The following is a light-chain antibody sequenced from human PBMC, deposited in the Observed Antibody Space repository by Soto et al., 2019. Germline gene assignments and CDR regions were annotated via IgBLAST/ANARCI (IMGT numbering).Light chain of an antibody. Sequence: EIVLTQSPGTLSLSPGERATLSCRASQSISNFLAWYQQKPGQAPRLLIYDASNRATCFPAGFSGSGSGTDFTLTISSLEPDDFAVYYCQQRSNWVIAFGQGTRLEIK. CDR1: QSISNF. V-gene: IGKV3-11*01. J-gene: IGKJ5*01. CDR2: DAS. CDR3: QQRSNWVIA.